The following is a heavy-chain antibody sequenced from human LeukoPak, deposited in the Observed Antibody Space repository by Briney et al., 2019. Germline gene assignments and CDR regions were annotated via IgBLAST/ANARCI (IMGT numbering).Heavy chain of an antibody. J-gene: IGHJ4*02. Sequence: PSETLSLTCTVSGGALSSYYWSWIRQPPGKGLEWIGYIYYSGSTNYNPSLTSRVTISVDTSKNQFSLKLSSVTAADTAVYYCARGLTASYFDYWGQGTLVTVSS. CDR3: ARGLTASYFDY. CDR1: GGALSSYY. CDR2: IYYSGST. V-gene: IGHV4-59*01. D-gene: IGHD1-14*01.